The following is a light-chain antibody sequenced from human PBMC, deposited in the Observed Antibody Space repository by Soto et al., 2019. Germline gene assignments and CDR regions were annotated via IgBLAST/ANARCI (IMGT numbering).Light chain of an antibody. J-gene: IGLJ3*02. V-gene: IGLV1-40*01. CDR2: GNS. CDR3: QSYDSSLSGWV. Sequence: QSVLTQPPSVSGAPGQRVTISCTGSSSNIGAGYDVHWYQQLPGTAPKLLIYGNSNRPSGVPDRFSGSKSGTSASLAITGPHAEDEAEYYCQSYDSSLSGWVFGGGTKLTVL. CDR1: SSNIGAGYD.